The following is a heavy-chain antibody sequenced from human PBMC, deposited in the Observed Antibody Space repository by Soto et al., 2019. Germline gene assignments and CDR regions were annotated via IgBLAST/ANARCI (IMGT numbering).Heavy chain of an antibody. J-gene: IGHJ5*02. V-gene: IGHV3-30-3*01. CDR1: GFTFSSYA. CDR3: ASTLGANWFDP. CDR2: ISYDVSNT. D-gene: IGHD3-16*01. Sequence: QVQLVESGGGVVQPGRSLRLSCAASGFTFSSYAMHWVRQAPGKGLEWVAGISYDVSNTYYADSVKGRFTISRDNSKNTLYLQMNSLRAEDTAVYYCASTLGANWFDPWGQGTLVTVSS.